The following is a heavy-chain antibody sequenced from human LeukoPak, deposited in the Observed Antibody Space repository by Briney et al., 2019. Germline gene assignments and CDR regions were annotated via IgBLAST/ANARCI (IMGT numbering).Heavy chain of an antibody. CDR1: GFTFSSYD. CDR3: ARGMKGSYGEYYYYGMDV. Sequence: GGSLRLSCAASGFTFSSYDMHWVRQATGKGLEWVSAIGTAGDTYYPGSVKGRFTISRENAKNSLYLQMNSLRAGDTAVYYCARGMKGSYGEYYYYGMDVWGQGTTVTVPS. J-gene: IGHJ6*02. D-gene: IGHD5-18*01. V-gene: IGHV3-13*01. CDR2: IGTAGDT.